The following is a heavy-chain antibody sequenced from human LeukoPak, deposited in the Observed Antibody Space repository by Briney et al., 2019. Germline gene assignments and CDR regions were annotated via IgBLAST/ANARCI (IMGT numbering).Heavy chain of an antibody. CDR3: ARRAGAYSHPYDY. V-gene: IGHV3-23*03. CDR2: IFSST. D-gene: IGHD4/OR15-4a*01. Sequence: PGGSLRLSCAASGFTFSSYAMSWFRQAPGKGLEWVSFIFSSTHYSDSVKGRFTISRDNSKNTLYLQMNSLRAEDTAVYYCARRAGAYSHPYDYWGQGTLVTVSS. J-gene: IGHJ4*02. CDR1: GFTFSSYA.